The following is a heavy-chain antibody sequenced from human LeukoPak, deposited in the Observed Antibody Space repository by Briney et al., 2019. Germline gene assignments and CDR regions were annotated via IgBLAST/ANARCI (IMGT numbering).Heavy chain of an antibody. V-gene: IGHV3-23*01. CDR3: AKVPAAGDLIFDY. CDR2: ISGSGGST. Sequence: GGSLRLSCAASGFTFSSYTMSWVRQAPGKGLEWVSAISGSGGSTYYADSVKGRFTISRDNSKNTLYLQMNSLRAEDTAVYYCAKVPAAGDLIFDYWGQGTVVTVSS. CDR1: GFTFSSYT. J-gene: IGHJ4*02. D-gene: IGHD6-13*01.